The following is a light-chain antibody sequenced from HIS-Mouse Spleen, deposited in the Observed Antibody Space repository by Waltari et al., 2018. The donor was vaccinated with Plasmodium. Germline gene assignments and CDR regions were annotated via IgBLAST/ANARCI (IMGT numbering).Light chain of an antibody. V-gene: IGKV3-15*01. CDR1: QSVSSN. J-gene: IGKJ3*01. Sequence: EIVMTQSPATLSVSPGERATLSCRASQSVSSNLAWYQQKPGQAPRLLIYGASTRVTGIPAMFSSSGSGTEFTLTISSLQSEDFAVYYCQQYNNWSFTFGPGTKVDIK. CDR2: GAS. CDR3: QQYNNWSFT.